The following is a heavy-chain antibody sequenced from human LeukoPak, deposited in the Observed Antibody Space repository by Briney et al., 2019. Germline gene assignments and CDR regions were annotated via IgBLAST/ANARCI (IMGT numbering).Heavy chain of an antibody. D-gene: IGHD2-15*01. CDR3: AREQDCSGGSCYSDYYYYGMDV. Sequence: GGSLRLSCAASGFIFSSYWMSWVRQAPGKGLEWVSSISSSSSYIYYADSVKGRFTISRDNAKNSLYLQMNSLRAEDTAVYYCAREQDCSGGSCYSDYYYYGMDVWGQGTTVTVSS. CDR1: GFIFSSYW. CDR2: ISSSSSYI. J-gene: IGHJ6*02. V-gene: IGHV3-21*01.